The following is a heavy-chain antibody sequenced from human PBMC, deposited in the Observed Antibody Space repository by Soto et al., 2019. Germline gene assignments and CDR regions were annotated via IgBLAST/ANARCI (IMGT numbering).Heavy chain of an antibody. CDR3: ARDPGDRNGVSV. D-gene: IGHD1-26*01. CDR1: GFTVSSDY. CDR2: IYSGGST. Sequence: EVQVVKSGGGLVQPGGSLRLSCAASGFTVSSDYMSWVRQAPGKGLEWVSVIYSGGSTYYADSVKGRFTISRDNSKNTLYLQMNSLRAEDTAVYYCARDPGDRNGVSVWGQGTTVTVSS. J-gene: IGHJ6*02. V-gene: IGHV3-66*01.